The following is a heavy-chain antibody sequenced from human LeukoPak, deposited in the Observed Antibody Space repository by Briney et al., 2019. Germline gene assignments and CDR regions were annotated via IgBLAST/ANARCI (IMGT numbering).Heavy chain of an antibody. D-gene: IGHD3-22*01. V-gene: IGHV1-18*01. CDR3: ARESNYYDSSGYYFY. Sequence: ASVKVSCTASGYTFTSYGISWVRQAPGQGLEWMGWISAYNGNTDYAQKLQGRVTMTTDTSTSTAYMELRSLRSDDTAVYYCARESNYYDSSGYYFYWGQGTLVTVSS. J-gene: IGHJ4*02. CDR2: ISAYNGNT. CDR1: GYTFTSYG.